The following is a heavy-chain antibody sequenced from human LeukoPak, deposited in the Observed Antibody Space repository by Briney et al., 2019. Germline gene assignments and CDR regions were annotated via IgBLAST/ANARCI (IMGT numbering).Heavy chain of an antibody. D-gene: IGHD2-2*01. CDR2: INPSGGST. Sequence: ASVKVSCKASGYTFTSYYMHWVRQAPGQGLEWMGIINPSGGSTSYAQKFQGRVTMTRDTSTSTVYMELSSLRAEDTAVYYCAKDQQDIVVVPDVTLDYWGQGTLVTVSS. V-gene: IGHV1-46*01. J-gene: IGHJ4*02. CDR1: GYTFTSYY. CDR3: AKDQQDIVVVPDVTLDY.